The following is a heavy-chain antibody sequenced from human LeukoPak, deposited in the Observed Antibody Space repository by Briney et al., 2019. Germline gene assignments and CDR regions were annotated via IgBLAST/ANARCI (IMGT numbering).Heavy chain of an antibody. D-gene: IGHD4-17*01. J-gene: IGHJ4*02. V-gene: IGHV3-48*01. CDR3: ARGPYGDYSYFDY. CDR1: GFTFSSYS. Sequence: GGSLRLSCAASGFTFSSYSMNWVRQAPGKGLEWVSYISSSSSTIYYADSVKGRFTISRDNAKNSLYLQMNSLRAEDTAVYYCARGPYGDYSYFDYWGQGILVTVSS. CDR2: ISSSSSTI.